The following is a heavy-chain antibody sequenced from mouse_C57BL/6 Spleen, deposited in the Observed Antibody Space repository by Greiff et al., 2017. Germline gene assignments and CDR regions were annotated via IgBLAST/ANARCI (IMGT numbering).Heavy chain of an antibody. D-gene: IGHD1-1*01. CDR1: GFNIKDYY. Sequence: EVQLQQSGAELVRPGASVKLSCTASGFNIKDYYMHWVKQRPEQGLEWIGRIDPEDGDTEYAPKFQGKATMTADTSSNTAYLQLSSLTSEDTAVYYCTTSTTVVAPGFAYWGQGTLVTVSA. V-gene: IGHV14-1*01. J-gene: IGHJ3*01. CDR2: IDPEDGDT. CDR3: TTSTTVVAPGFAY.